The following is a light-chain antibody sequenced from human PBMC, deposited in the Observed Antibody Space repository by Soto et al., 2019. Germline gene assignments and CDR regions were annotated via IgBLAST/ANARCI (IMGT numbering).Light chain of an antibody. Sequence: QSALPQPASVSGSPGQSITISCTGTSSDVGGYNYVSWYQQHPGKAPKLIIYDVTNRPSGVSDRFSGSKSGNTASLTISGLQAEDGTDYYCSSYTSSSTPIVFVTGTKLTVL. V-gene: IGLV2-14*03. J-gene: IGLJ1*01. CDR2: DVT. CDR1: SSDVGGYNY. CDR3: SSYTSSSTPIV.